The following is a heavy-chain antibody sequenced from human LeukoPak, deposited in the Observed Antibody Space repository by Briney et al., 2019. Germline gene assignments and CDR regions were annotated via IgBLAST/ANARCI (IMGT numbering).Heavy chain of an antibody. D-gene: IGHD3-3*01. Sequence: PSETLSLTCTVSGGSISSSSYYWGWIRQPPGKGLEWIGSIYYSGSTYYNPSLKSRVTISVDTSKNQFSLELSSVTAADTAVYYCARQFDFWSGSAYYYYYYMDVWGKGTTVTVSS. CDR3: ARQFDFWSGSAYYYYYYMDV. CDR2: IYYSGST. CDR1: GGSISSSSYY. V-gene: IGHV4-39*01. J-gene: IGHJ6*03.